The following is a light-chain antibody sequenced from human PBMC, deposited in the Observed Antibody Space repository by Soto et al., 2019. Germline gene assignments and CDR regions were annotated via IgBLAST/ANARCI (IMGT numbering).Light chain of an antibody. V-gene: IGLV1-44*01. CDR1: NSNIGRYS. CDR3: AAWDDNLNGPL. CDR2: SDD. J-gene: IGLJ3*02. Sequence: QSVLTQPPSLSGTPVQRVTISCSGSNSNIGRYSVNWYQHFPGTAPKILIYSDDERPSGVPDRFSGSKSGTSASLAISGLQSEDEAEYYCAAWDDNLNGPLFGGGTNLTVL.